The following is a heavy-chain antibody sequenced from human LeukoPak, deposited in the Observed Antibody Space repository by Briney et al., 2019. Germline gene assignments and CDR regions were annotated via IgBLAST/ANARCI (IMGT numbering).Heavy chain of an antibody. CDR3: ARDYDSSGFYGMDV. V-gene: IGHV3-23*01. CDR1: GFTFSSYA. D-gene: IGHD3-22*01. Sequence: GGSLRLSCAASGFTFSSYAMSWVRQAPGKGLEWVSAISGSGGSTYYADSVKGRFTISRDNSKNTLYLQMNSLRAEDTAVYYCARDYDSSGFYGMDVWGQGTTVTVSS. J-gene: IGHJ6*02. CDR2: ISGSGGST.